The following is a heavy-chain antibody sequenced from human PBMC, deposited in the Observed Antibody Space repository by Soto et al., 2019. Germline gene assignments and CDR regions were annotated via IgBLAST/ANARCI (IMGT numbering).Heavy chain of an antibody. J-gene: IGHJ5*02. CDR1: GGSISSGDYY. CDR2: IYYSGST. V-gene: IGHV4-30-4*01. Sequence: SETLSLTCTVSGGSISSGDYYWSWIRQPPEKGLEWIGYIYYSGSTYYNPSLKSRVTISVDTSKNQFSLKLSSVTAADTAVYYCARHRYGSGSLYNWFDPWGQGTLVTVSS. D-gene: IGHD3-10*01. CDR3: ARHRYGSGSLYNWFDP.